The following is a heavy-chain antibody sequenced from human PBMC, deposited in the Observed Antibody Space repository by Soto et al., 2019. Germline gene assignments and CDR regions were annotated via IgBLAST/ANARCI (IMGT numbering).Heavy chain of an antibody. Sequence: QVQLVQSGAEVKRPGDSVKVSRQASGYTFGHFYITWVRQAPGQGLEWMGAISPHNRNTNYAEKFRGRVTMTTDTSTTTAYMELRSLRSDDTAVYYCARDEGGYDILTGYYKAHHFDQWGQGALVTVSS. V-gene: IGHV1-18*01. J-gene: IGHJ4*02. CDR2: ISPHNRNT. CDR1: GYTFGHFY. CDR3: ARDEGGYDILTGYYKAHHFDQ. D-gene: IGHD3-9*01.